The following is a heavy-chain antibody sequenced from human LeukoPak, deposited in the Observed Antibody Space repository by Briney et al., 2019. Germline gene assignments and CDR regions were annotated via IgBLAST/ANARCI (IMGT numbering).Heavy chain of an antibody. CDR3: ARWDHSGYYYFDY. J-gene: IGHJ4*02. Sequence: SVKVSCKASGGTFSSYAISWVRQAPGQGLGWMGGIIPIFGTANYAQKFQGRVTITADESTSTAYMELSRLRSDDTAVYYCARWDHSGYYYFDYWGQGTLVTVSS. CDR1: GGTFSSYA. D-gene: IGHD3-22*01. V-gene: IGHV1-69*01. CDR2: IIPIFGTA.